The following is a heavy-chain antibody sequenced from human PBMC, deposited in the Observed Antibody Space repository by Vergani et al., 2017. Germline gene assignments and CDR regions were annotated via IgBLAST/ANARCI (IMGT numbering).Heavy chain of an antibody. CDR3: ARSYGDYPYYYYGMDV. J-gene: IGHJ6*02. CDR1: GYTFTSYY. CDR2: INPSGGST. Sequence: QVPLVQSGAEVKKPGASVKVSCKASGYTFTSYYMHWVRQAPGQGLEWMGIINPSGGSTSYAQKFQGRVTMTRDTSTSTGYMELSSLRSEDTAVYYCARSYGDYPYYYYGMDVWGQGTTVTVSS. V-gene: IGHV1-46*01. D-gene: IGHD4-17*01.